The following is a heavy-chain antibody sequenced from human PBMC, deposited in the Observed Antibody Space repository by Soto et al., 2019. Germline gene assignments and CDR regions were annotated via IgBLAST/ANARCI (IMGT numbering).Heavy chain of an antibody. CDR2: IRGGAGNT. V-gene: IGHV3-23*01. Sequence: EVQLLESGGGLVQPGGSLRLSCAASGFTFSIFAMSWVRKAPGKGLEWVSGIRGGAGNTYYTASLKGRFTSSRDNSKNTLYLQMNSLRAEDTAGYYCANWGKSGRDYWGQGTLVTVSS. CDR3: ANWGKSGRDY. CDR1: GFTFSIFA. D-gene: IGHD3-16*01. J-gene: IGHJ4*02.